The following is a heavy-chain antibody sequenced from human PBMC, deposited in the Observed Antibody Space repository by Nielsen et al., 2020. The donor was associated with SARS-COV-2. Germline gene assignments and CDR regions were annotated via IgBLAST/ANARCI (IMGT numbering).Heavy chain of an antibody. V-gene: IGHV1-2*06. CDR1: GYTFTGHY. Sequence: ASVKVSCKASGYTFTGHYIHWVRQAPGQGLEWVGRINPNSAGTNYAQRFKGRVTLTTDTSISTAYMEMSRLRSDDTAVYYCARDPRNYGFNWFDSWGQGTLVTVSS. CDR3: ARDPRNYGFNWFDS. D-gene: IGHD1-7*01. CDR2: INPNSAGT. J-gene: IGHJ5*01.